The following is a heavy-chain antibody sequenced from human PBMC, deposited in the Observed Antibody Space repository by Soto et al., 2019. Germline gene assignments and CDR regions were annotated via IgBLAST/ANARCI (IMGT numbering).Heavy chain of an antibody. CDR3: ARGLITGSHYSGGWYYFDS. CDR1: GESFSGHI. Sequence: QVQLQQSGAGLLKPSETLSLTCAIYGESFSGHIWTWIRQTPGTGLQWIGQIKHSGSASSNPSLKRRVTIAVHTSDRQFPLELSYVTAPDTAVYYWARGLITGSHYSGGWYYFDSWGQGTQVTVSS. CDR2: IKHSGSA. D-gene: IGHD6-19*01. V-gene: IGHV4-34*01. J-gene: IGHJ4*02.